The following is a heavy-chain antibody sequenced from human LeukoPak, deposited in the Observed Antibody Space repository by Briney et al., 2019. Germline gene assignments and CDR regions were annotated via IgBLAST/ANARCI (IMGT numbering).Heavy chain of an antibody. J-gene: IGHJ4*02. CDR3: ARGSYPGWYSGEFDC. Sequence: SETLSLTCIVSGGSISSSSYYWGWIRQPPGKGLEWVGSIYYSGSTYYNPSLKSRVTISVDTSKKQFSLKLSSLTAADTAMYYCARGSYPGWYSGEFDCWGQGTLVTVSS. CDR1: GGSISSSSYY. D-gene: IGHD6-19*01. CDR2: IYYSGST. V-gene: IGHV4-39*07.